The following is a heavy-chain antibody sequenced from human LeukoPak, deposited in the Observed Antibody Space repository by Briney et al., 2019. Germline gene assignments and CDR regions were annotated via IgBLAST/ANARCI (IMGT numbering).Heavy chain of an antibody. CDR2: INPNSGGT. V-gene: IGHV1-2*02. CDR1: GYTFTGYY. CDR3: ARERRIAVAGKRNYFDY. D-gene: IGHD6-19*01. J-gene: IGHJ4*02. Sequence: ASVKVSCKASGYTFTGYYMHWVRQAPGQGLEWMGWINPNSGGTNYAQKFQGRVTMTRDTFISTAYMELSRLRSDDTAVYYCARERRIAVAGKRNYFDYWGQGTLVTVSS.